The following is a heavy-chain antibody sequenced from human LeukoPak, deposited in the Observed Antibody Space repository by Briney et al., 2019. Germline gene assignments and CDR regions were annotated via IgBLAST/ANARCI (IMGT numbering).Heavy chain of an antibody. V-gene: IGHV4-30-4*08. CDR1: GGSLSSSSYY. CDR3: AMGRYFDY. CDR2: IYYSGST. Sequence: SETLSLTCTVSGGSLSSSSYYWGWIRHPPGKGLEWIGYIYYSGSTYYNPSLKSRVTISVDTSKNQFSLKLSSVTAADTAVYYCAMGRYFDYWGQGTLVTVSS. J-gene: IGHJ4*02.